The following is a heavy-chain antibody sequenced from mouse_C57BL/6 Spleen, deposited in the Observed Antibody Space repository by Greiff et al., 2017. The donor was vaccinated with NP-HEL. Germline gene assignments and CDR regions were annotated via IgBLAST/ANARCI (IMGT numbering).Heavy chain of an antibody. V-gene: IGHV1-39*01. Sequence: EVQLQQSGPELVKPGASVKISCKASGYSFTDYNMNWVKQSNGKSLEWIGVINPNYGTTSYNQKFKGKATLTVDQSSSTAYMQLNSLTSEDSAVYYGARGGSITTVKSFAWFAYWGQGTLVTVSA. CDR1: GYSFTDYN. CDR3: ARGGSITTVKSFAWFAY. D-gene: IGHD1-1*01. CDR2: INPNYGTT. J-gene: IGHJ3*01.